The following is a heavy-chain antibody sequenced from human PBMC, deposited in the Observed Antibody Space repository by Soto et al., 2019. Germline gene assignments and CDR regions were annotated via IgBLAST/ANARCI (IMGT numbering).Heavy chain of an antibody. CDR1: GFTFSSYA. CDR3: ATADSGAPLDP. Sequence: GGSLRLSCAASGFTFSSYAMHWVRQAPGKGLEWVAVISYDGSNKYYADSVKGRFTISRDNSKNTLYLQMNSLRAEDTAVYYCATADSGAPLDPWGQGTLVTVSS. CDR2: ISYDGSNK. J-gene: IGHJ5*02. D-gene: IGHD1-26*01. V-gene: IGHV3-30-3*01.